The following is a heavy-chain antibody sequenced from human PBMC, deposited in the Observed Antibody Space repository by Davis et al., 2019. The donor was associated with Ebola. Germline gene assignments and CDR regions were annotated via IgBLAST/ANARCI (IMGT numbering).Heavy chain of an antibody. Sequence: GESLKTSCAASGFTFSSYSMNWVRQAPGKGLEWVSSISSSSSYIYYADSVKGRFTISRDNAKNSLYLQMNSLRAEDTAVYYCARDYTTDFWSGYVVWGKGTTVTVSS. V-gene: IGHV3-21*01. CDR2: ISSSSSYI. J-gene: IGHJ6*04. CDR3: ARDYTTDFWSGYVV. CDR1: GFTFSSYS. D-gene: IGHD3-3*01.